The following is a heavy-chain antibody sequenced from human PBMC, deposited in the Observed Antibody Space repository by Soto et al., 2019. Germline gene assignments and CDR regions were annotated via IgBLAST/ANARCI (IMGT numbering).Heavy chain of an antibody. CDR1: GFTFSSYA. V-gene: IGHV3-23*01. Sequence: GGSLRLSCAASGFTFSSYAMSWVRQAPGKGLEWVSAISGSGGSTYYADSVKGRFTISRDNSKNTLYLQMNSLRAEDTAVYYSAKDGCSGGSCFYYFDYWGQGTLVTVSS. J-gene: IGHJ4*02. D-gene: IGHD2-15*01. CDR3: AKDGCSGGSCFYYFDY. CDR2: ISGSGGST.